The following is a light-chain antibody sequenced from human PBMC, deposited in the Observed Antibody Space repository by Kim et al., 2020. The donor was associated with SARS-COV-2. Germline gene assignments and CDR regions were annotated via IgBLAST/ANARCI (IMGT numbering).Light chain of an antibody. V-gene: IGKV1-39*01. Sequence: ASVRDRDSITCGESHTISLFLNWYQQKTGGAPKLLIYAASTVQSRLPSRLCATGSGTDFTLTIRGLQPGDFATYFCQQVHNIPYTFGQETELEI. CDR1: HTISLF. J-gene: IGKJ2*01. CDR2: AAS. CDR3: QQVHNIPYT.